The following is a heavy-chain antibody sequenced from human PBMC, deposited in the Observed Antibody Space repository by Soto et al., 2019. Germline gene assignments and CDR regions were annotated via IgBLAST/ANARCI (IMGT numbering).Heavy chain of an antibody. V-gene: IGHV4-59*07. CDR1: GGSISSYY. CDR2: IYYSGST. D-gene: IGHD4-17*01. J-gene: IGHJ4*02. CDR3: ARRYGASFDY. Sequence: SDTLSLTCSVSGGSISSYYWSWIRQPPGKGLEWIGYIYYSGSTNYNPSLKSRVTISVDTSKNQFSLKLSSVTAADTAVYYCARRYGASFDYWGQGTLVTVSS.